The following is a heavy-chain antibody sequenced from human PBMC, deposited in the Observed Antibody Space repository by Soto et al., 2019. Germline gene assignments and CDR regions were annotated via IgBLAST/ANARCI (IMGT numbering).Heavy chain of an antibody. J-gene: IGHJ4*02. Sequence: PSETLSLTCTVSGGSISSYYWSWIRQPPGKGLEWIGYIYYSGSTNYNPSLKSRVTISVDTSKNQFSLKLSSVTAADTAVYYCARGPYSAGTNFDYWGQGTLVTVSS. CDR1: GGSISSYY. CDR2: IYYSGST. D-gene: IGHD6-13*01. CDR3: ARGPYSAGTNFDY. V-gene: IGHV4-59*01.